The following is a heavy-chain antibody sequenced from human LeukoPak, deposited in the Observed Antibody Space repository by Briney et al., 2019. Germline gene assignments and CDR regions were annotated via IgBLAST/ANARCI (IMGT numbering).Heavy chain of an antibody. CDR1: GFTLNSYG. D-gene: IGHD2-2*01. CDR3: AKKRSGSTIYYFDY. J-gene: IGHJ4*02. Sequence: GGSLRLSCTASGFTLNSYGMHWVRQAPGKGLEWVAFIRYDGSNKYYADSVKGRFTISRDNSKNTLYLQMNSLRAEDTAVYYCAKKRSGSTIYYFDYWGQGTLVTVSS. V-gene: IGHV3-30*02. CDR2: IRYDGSNK.